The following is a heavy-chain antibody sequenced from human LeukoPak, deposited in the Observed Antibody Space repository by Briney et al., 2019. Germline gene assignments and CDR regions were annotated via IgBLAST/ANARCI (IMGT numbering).Heavy chain of an antibody. CDR1: GGTFSSYA. CDR3: ARPGRYYYYGMDV. D-gene: IGHD1-1*01. Sequence: GSSVKDSCKASGGTFSSYAISWVRQAPGQGLEWMGWISAYNGNTNYAQKLQGRVTMTTDTSTSTAYMELRSLRSDDTAVYYCARPGRYYYYGMDVRGQGTTVTVSS. CDR2: ISAYNGNT. J-gene: IGHJ6*02. V-gene: IGHV1-18*01.